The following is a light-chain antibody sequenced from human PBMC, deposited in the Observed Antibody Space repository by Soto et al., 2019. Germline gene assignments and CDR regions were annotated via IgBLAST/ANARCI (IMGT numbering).Light chain of an antibody. Sequence: EIVLTQSPATLSVSPGERATLSCRASQSVFSSLAWFQQKPGQAPRLLIYGAATRATGIPARFIGSGSGTEFTLIISSLQSEDFAIYYCQQYHNWPAFGQGTKVEIK. CDR1: QSVFSS. CDR2: GAA. CDR3: QQYHNWPA. V-gene: IGKV3-15*01. J-gene: IGKJ1*01.